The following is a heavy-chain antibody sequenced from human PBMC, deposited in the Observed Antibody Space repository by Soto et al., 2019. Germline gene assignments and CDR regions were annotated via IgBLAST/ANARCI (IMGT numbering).Heavy chain of an antibody. D-gene: IGHD2-21*02. V-gene: IGHV1-18*04. CDR1: GYTFPNYG. CDR2: ISAYNGNT. CDR3: SRDVIVYCGSDSYPGYCQH. J-gene: IGHJ1*01. Sequence: QVQLVQSGVEVKKPGASVKVSCKASGYTFPNYGINWVRQAPGQGLEWMGWISAYNGNTDYAQKLQGRVTMTTDTSTTTAYMEVTNLRADDTAVYYCSRDVIVYCGSDSYPGYCQHWGQVTLDIVSS.